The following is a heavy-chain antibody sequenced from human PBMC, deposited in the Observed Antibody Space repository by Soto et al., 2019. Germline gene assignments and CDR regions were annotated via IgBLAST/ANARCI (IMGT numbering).Heavy chain of an antibody. D-gene: IGHD2-21*02. CDR3: AKENIVVVTSGDFDN. V-gene: IGHV3-23*01. Sequence: EVQMLESGGALVQPGGSLRLSCTASGFTFNHYAMSWVRQAPGKGLEWVSAISGSGDSSYYADSVKGRFTISRDNSKTTLYLQMSSLRAEDTALYYCAKENIVVVTSGDFDNWGQGTLVTVSS. CDR2: ISGSGDSS. J-gene: IGHJ4*02. CDR1: GFTFNHYA.